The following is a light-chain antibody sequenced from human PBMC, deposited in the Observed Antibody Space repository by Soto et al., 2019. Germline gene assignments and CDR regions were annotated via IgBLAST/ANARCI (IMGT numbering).Light chain of an antibody. CDR3: QEYHSYTWT. Sequence: DIQITQSPSTRSASVVDGVTLTCRASQSIRSWLAWYQQKPGKAPKLLIFDAYTLQSGVPSRFSGSGSGTEFTITISSLQPDDFATYYCQEYHSYTWTFGQGTKVEIK. J-gene: IGKJ1*01. V-gene: IGKV1-5*01. CDR1: QSIRSW. CDR2: DAY.